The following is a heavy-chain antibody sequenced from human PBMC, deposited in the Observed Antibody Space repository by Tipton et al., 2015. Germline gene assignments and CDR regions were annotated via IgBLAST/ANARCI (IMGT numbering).Heavy chain of an antibody. CDR1: GYTFITYN. Sequence: QSGAEVKKPGASVRVSCKASGYTFITYNMHWVRQAPGQGLEWMGWVNPLNGNTNLPRKHWGRVFLTTDTPTNTVYMELRSLTPDDTAVYYCARDRDDVDWYAIDYWGQGTLVTVSS. CDR2: VNPLNGNT. J-gene: IGHJ4*02. V-gene: IGHV1-18*01. D-gene: IGHD6-13*01. CDR3: ARDRDDVDWYAIDY.